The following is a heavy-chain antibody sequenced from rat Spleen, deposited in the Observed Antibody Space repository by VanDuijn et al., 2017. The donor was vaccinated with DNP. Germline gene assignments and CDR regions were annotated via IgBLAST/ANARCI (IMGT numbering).Heavy chain of an antibody. V-gene: IGHV2-41*01. D-gene: IGHD1-6*01. J-gene: IGHJ2*01. CDR1: GFSLTSYN. CDR2: IWNTGGT. Sequence: QVQLKESGPGLVQPSQTLSLTCTVAGFSLTSYNVHWVRQPPGKGLEWMGVIWNTGGTRYNSALKSRLSISKDTSKSQVFLKMNSLKTEDTATYYCASNILRYPYWGQGVMVTVSS. CDR3: ASNILRYPY.